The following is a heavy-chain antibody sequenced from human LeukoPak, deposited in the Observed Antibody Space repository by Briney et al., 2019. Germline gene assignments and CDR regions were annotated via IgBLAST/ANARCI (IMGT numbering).Heavy chain of an antibody. CDR2: IYYSGST. V-gene: IGHV4-59*01. Sequence: PSETLSLTCTVSGGSISSYYWSWIRQSPGKGLEWIGYIYYSGSTNYNPSLKSRVTMSVDTSKNQFSLKLSSVTAADTALYYCATSTYYYGSGNYYSYTFDIWGQGTMVTVSS. CDR3: ATSTYYYGSGNYYSYTFDI. CDR1: GGSISSYY. J-gene: IGHJ3*02. D-gene: IGHD3-10*01.